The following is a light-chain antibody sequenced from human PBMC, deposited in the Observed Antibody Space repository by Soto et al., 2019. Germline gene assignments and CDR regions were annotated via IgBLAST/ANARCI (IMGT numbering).Light chain of an antibody. CDR2: MTN. V-gene: IGLV1-47*01. J-gene: IGLJ3*02. CDR1: WYNIGKNL. CDR3: AAWDDSLRAWG. Sequence: QSVLTQPPSASGTPGQTVTISCSGGWYNIGKNLGYWYQQFPGTAPKLLIYMTNQRPSGVPDRFSGSKSGSSASLAVSGLRSEDEAVYYCAAWDDSLRAWGFGGGTKLTVL.